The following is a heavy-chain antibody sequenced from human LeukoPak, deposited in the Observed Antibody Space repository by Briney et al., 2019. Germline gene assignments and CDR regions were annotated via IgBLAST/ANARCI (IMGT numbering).Heavy chain of an antibody. CDR3: AKGPKENWYFDL. CDR2: MNWISDFK. V-gene: IGHV3-9*03. CDR1: GFTFSDYW. Sequence: QTGGSLRLSCAASGFTFSDYWMSWVRQAPGQGLEWVSAMNWISDFKAYADSVKGRFTISRDNDKNSVHLQMNSLRPEDMAVYYCAKGPKENWYFDLWGRGTLVTVSS. J-gene: IGHJ2*01.